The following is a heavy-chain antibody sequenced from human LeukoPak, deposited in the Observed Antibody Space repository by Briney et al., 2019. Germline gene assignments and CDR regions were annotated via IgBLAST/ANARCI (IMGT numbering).Heavy chain of an antibody. CDR1: GFTFSSYW. V-gene: IGHV3-74*01. J-gene: IGHJ4*02. CDR2: INSDGSST. D-gene: IGHD2-2*01. Sequence: GGSLRLSCAASGFTFSSYWMHWVRQAPGKGLVWVSRINSDGSSTSYADSVKGRFTISRDNAKNTLYLQMNSLRAEDTAVYYCAREDIVVVPEGMDYDLWGQGTLVTVSS. CDR3: AREDIVVVPEGMDYDL.